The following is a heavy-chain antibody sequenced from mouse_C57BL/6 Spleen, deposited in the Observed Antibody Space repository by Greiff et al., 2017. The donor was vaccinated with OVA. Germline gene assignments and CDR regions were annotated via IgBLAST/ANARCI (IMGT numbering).Heavy chain of an antibody. Sequence: EESGPGLVKPSQSLSLTCSVTGYSITSGYYWNWIRQFPGNKLEWMGYIRYDGSNNYNPSLKNRISITRDTSKNQFFLKLNYVTTEDTATYYCARNLLYYYGSSLYYFDYWGQGTTLTVSS. V-gene: IGHV3-6*01. CDR3: ARNLLYYYGSSLYYFDY. CDR2: IRYDGSN. J-gene: IGHJ2*01. CDR1: GYSITSGYY. D-gene: IGHD1-1*01.